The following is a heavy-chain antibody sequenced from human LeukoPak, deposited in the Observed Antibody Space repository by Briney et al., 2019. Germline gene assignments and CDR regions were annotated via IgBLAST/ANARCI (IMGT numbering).Heavy chain of an antibody. Sequence: ASVKVSCKASGGTFSSYAISWVRQAPGQGLEWMGWISAYNGNTNYAQKLQGRVTMTTDTSTSTAYMELRSLRSDDTAVYYCARDWGYMSGYGFDYWGQGTLVTVSS. CDR1: GGTFSSYA. V-gene: IGHV1-18*01. CDR2: ISAYNGNT. D-gene: IGHD6-19*01. J-gene: IGHJ4*02. CDR3: ARDWGYMSGYGFDY.